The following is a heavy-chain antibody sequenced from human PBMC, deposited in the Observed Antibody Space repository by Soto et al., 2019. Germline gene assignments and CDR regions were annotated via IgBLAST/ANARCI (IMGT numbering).Heavy chain of an antibody. Sequence: SXTXSLTFTVSGGSXISSSYYLGWIRQPPGKVLEWIGSIYYSGSTYYNPSLKSRVTISVDTSNNQFSLKLSSVTAEDTAVYYCERTLRTIFGVVILYGMDVWGQGTTVTVSS. CDR3: ERTLRTIFGVVILYGMDV. J-gene: IGHJ6*02. CDR2: IYYSGST. CDR1: GGSXISSSYY. V-gene: IGHV4-39*01. D-gene: IGHD3-3*01.